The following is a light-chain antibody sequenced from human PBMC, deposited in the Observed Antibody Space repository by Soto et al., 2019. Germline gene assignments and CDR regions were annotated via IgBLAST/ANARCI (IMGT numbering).Light chain of an antibody. V-gene: IGKV3-20*01. CDR3: RQYGSSEII. CDR2: DIS. Sequence: ENVLTHSPGTLSLSPGERATLFFRARQSLTNPYIAWYQQKPGQAPRLLIYDISSRATGIPDRFSGSVSGTDFTLTITRLEPEDFAVFYCRQYGSSEIIFGQGTRLEI. J-gene: IGKJ5*01. CDR1: QSLTNPY.